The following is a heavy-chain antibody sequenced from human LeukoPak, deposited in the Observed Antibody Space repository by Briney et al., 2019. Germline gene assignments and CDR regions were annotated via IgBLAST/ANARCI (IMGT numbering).Heavy chain of an antibody. CDR1: GFSLSNARMG. D-gene: IGHD2-15*01. CDR2: IFSNDEK. Sequence: ESGPTLVNPTETLTLTCTVSGFSLSNARMGVRWIRQPPGKALEWLAHIFSNDEKSYSTSLKSRLTISKDTSKSQVVLTMTNMDPCDNATYFRATIRPVKLWGVAAIADYWGQGTLVTVSS. V-gene: IGHV2-26*01. J-gene: IGHJ4*02. CDR3: ATIRPVKLWGVAAIADY.